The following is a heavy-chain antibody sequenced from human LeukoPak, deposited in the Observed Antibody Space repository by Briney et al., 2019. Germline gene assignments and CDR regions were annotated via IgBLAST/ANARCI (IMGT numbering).Heavy chain of an antibody. CDR2: INHRGST. V-gene: IGHV4-34*01. CDR1: GGSFRGYY. Sequence: SETLSLTCAVYGGSFRGYYWSWIRQPPGKGLEWIGEINHRGSTNYNPSLKSRVTISVDTSKNQFSLKLSSVTAADTAVYYCARGSQNYDYVWGSYRRRQSYFDYWGQGTLVTVSS. J-gene: IGHJ4*02. D-gene: IGHD3-16*02. CDR3: ARGSQNYDYVWGSYRRRQSYFDY.